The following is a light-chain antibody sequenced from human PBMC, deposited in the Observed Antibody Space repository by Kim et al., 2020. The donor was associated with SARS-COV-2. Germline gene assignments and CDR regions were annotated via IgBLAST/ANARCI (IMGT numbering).Light chain of an antibody. V-gene: IGKV1-27*01. J-gene: IGKJ3*01. CDR2: ATS. CDR1: QDTRNY. CDR3: QSYNTFVFT. Sequence: ASVGDRVTITCRASQDTRNYLAWYQQKAGKAPNLLIYATSTLQSGVPSRFSGSGSGTDFTLTSSTLQPEDIATYYCQSYNTFVFTFGPGTKVDIK.